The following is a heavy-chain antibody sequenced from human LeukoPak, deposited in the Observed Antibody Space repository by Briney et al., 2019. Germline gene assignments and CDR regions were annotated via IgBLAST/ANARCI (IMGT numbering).Heavy chain of an antibody. CDR2: IWYDGSNK. D-gene: IGHD3-3*01. Sequence: PGRSLRLSCAASGFTFSSYGMHWVRQAPGKGLEWVAVIWYDGSNKYYADSVKGRFTTSRDNSKNTLYLQMNSLRAEDTAVYYCARGRFLEWLYTDWGQGTLVTVSS. V-gene: IGHV3-33*01. J-gene: IGHJ4*02. CDR1: GFTFSSYG. CDR3: ARGRFLEWLYTD.